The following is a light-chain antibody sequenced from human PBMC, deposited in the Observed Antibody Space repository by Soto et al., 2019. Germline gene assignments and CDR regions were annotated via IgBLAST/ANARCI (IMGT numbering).Light chain of an antibody. J-gene: IGKJ3*01. V-gene: IGKV3-20*01. CDR2: DAS. CDR3: QQYDRSAGLFT. Sequence: EIVLTQSPDTLSLSPGERATLSCRASQSVSNTYLAWYQQKPGQAPRLLIYDASSRATGIPDRFSGSGSGTDLTLTISRLEPEDFAVYYCQQYDRSAGLFTFGPGTKVDIK. CDR1: QSVSNTY.